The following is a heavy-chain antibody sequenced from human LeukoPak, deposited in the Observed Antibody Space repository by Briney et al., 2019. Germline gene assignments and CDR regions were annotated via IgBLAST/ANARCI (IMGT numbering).Heavy chain of an antibody. CDR1: GFTFDDYA. Sequence: SGGSLGLSCAASGFTFDDYAMHWVRQAPGKGLEWVSGISWNSGSIGYADSVKGRFTISRDNAKNSLYLQMNSLRAEDTALYYCAKGGGYSYGTLFDYWGQGTLVTVSS. CDR2: ISWNSGSI. D-gene: IGHD5-18*01. V-gene: IGHV3-9*01. CDR3: AKGGGYSYGTLFDY. J-gene: IGHJ4*02.